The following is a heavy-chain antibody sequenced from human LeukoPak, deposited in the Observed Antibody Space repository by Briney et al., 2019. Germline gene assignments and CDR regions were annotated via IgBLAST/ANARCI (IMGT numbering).Heavy chain of an antibody. V-gene: IGHV1-46*01. CDR3: ARGSYNRYYDSSGSPPSDAFDI. CDR1: GYTFTSYY. D-gene: IGHD3-22*01. Sequence: ASVTVSCTASGYTFTSYYMHWVRQAPGQGLEWMGLINPSGGSTSYAQKFQGRVTMTRGTSTSTVYMELSSLRSEDTAVYYCARGSYNRYYDSSGSPPSDAFDIWGQGTMVTVSS. CDR2: INPSGGST. J-gene: IGHJ3*02.